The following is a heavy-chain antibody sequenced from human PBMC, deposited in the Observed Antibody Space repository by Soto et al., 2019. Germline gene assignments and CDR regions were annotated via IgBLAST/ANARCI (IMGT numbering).Heavy chain of an antibody. CDR3: ARGRGPPGY. V-gene: IGHV4-34*01. CDR2: INHSGST. J-gene: IGHJ4*02. CDR1: GGSFSGYY. Sequence: PSETLSLTCAVYGGSFSGYYWSWIRQPPGKGLEWIGEINHSGSTNYNPSLKSRVTISVDTSKNQFSLKLSSVTAADTAVYYCARGRGPPGYWGQGTLVTVSS.